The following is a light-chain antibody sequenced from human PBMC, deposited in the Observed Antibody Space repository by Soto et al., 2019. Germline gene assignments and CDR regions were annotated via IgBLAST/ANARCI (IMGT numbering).Light chain of an antibody. J-gene: IGKJ5*01. CDR1: QSVRTN. Sequence: EVMMTQFPDTVSVTAGETVTLSCGASQSVRTNLAWYQQRPGQAPRLLIHYASTRASDIPARFSGSGSGTNFTLAISSLEPEDFAIYYCLQRSNWPITFGQGTRLEIK. V-gene: IGKV3-11*01. CDR2: YAS. CDR3: LQRSNWPIT.